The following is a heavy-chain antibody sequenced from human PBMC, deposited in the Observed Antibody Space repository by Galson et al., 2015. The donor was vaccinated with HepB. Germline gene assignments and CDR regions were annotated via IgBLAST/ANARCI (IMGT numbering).Heavy chain of an antibody. CDR3: ARGTIFGVPFDY. Sequence: ETLSLTCTVSGGSISSSSYYWGWIRQPPGKGLEWIGSIYYSGSTHYNPSLKSRVTISVDTSKNQFSLKLSSVTAADTAVYYCARGTIFGVPFDYWGQGTLVTVSS. D-gene: IGHD3-3*01. CDR1: GGSISSSSYY. V-gene: IGHV4-39*07. J-gene: IGHJ4*02. CDR2: IYYSGST.